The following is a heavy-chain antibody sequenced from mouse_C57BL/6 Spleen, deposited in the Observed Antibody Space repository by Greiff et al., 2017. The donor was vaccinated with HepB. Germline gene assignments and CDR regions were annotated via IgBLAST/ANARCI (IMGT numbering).Heavy chain of an antibody. D-gene: IGHD2-12*01. CDR2: IYPGSGST. V-gene: IGHV1-55*01. J-gene: IGHJ2*01. CDR1: GYTFTSYW. CDR3: AGCGRYESYYFDY. Sequence: VQLQQPGAELVKPGASVKMSCKASGYTFTSYWITWVKQRPGQGLEWIGDIYPGSGSTNYNEKFKSKATLTVDTTSSTAYMQHSSLTSEDSAVFYCAGCGRYESYYFDYWGQGTTLTVSS.